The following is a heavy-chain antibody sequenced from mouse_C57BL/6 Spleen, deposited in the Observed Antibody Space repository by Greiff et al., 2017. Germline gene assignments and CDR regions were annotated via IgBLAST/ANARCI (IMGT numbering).Heavy chain of an antibody. V-gene: IGHV1-54*01. CDR3: ARSRDYDRADY. CDR2: INPGSGGT. CDR1: GYAFTNYL. J-gene: IGHJ4*01. Sequence: VQLQQSGAELVRPGTSVKVSCKASGYAFTNYLIEWVKQRPGQGLEWIGVINPGSGGTNYNEKFKGKATLTADKSSSTAYMQLSSRTSEDSAVYFCARSRDYDRADYGGQGTSVTVSS. D-gene: IGHD2-4*01.